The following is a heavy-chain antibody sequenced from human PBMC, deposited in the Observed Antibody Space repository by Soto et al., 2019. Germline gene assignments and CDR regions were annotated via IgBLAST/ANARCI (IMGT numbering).Heavy chain of an antibody. CDR1: GFTFRSAW. V-gene: IGHV3-15*01. J-gene: IGHJ6*02. CDR2: VKSKSDVEAT. Sequence: EAQLVESGGGVVKPVGSLRLSCVASGFTFRSAWMSWVRQAPGKGLDWVGLVKSKSDVEATDYGVPVKGRFIISRDDSKTTLYLQLNSLKTEDTGVYYCTTGVGATGFDYYYNGTDVWGRGTTVTVSS. D-gene: IGHD1-26*01. CDR3: TTGVGATGFDYYYNGTDV.